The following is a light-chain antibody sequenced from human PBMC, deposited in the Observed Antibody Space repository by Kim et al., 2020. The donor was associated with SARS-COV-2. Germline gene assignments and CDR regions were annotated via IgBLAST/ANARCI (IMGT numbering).Light chain of an antibody. CDR2: AAS. J-gene: IGKJ2*01. Sequence: DIQMTQSPSSLSASVGDRVTITCRASRSIGNHLNWYQQRPGKAPNLLIYAASNLQTGVSSRFSGSESGTDFTLSIRNLQPEDSATYYCQQSDITPYTFGQGTKLE. CDR3: QQSDITPYT. V-gene: IGKV1-39*01. CDR1: RSIGNH.